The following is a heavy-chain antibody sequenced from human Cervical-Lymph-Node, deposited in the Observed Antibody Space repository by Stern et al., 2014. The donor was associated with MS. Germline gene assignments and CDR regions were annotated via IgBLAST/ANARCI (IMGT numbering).Heavy chain of an antibody. Sequence: VQLVESGPGLVKASETLSLTCSVSGISTISNYWSWFRQSPGKGLEWIGNIYYTGSTNYNPSLKSRVTMSVDTSKNQFSVKVPSGTAADTAVYYCARLAASNSGPFDYWGQGPLVTVSS. CDR1: GISTISNY. CDR3: ARLAASNSGPFDY. V-gene: IGHV4-59*01. D-gene: IGHD6-25*01. J-gene: IGHJ4*01. CDR2: IYYTGST.